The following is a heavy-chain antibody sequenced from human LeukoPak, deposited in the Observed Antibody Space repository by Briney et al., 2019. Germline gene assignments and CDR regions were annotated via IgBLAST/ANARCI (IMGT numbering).Heavy chain of an antibody. CDR1: GASMSDYY. CDR3: VRRVRYFGQNDY. V-gene: IGHV4-59*08. CDR2: IYYTGST. Sequence: SETLSLTCTVSGASMSDYYWSWIRQPPGKGLEWIGYIYYTGSTNYNPSLKRRVTMSVDTSKNQISLKLSSVTAADSAVYYCVRRVRYFGQNDYWGQGTLVTVSS. J-gene: IGHJ4*02. D-gene: IGHD3-9*01.